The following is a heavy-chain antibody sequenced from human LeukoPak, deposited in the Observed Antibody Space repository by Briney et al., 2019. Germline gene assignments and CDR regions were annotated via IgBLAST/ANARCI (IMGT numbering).Heavy chain of an antibody. V-gene: IGHV4-38-2*02. CDR2: LYYSEST. D-gene: IGHD3-22*01. Sequence: PSETLSLTCIVSGYSISSGYDWAWIRQPPGEGLEWIGSLYYSESTYSNPSLKSRVTISADTSKNQFSLKLSSVTAADTAVYYCARGVADSSGYYGEDFWGQGTLVTVSS. CDR3: ARGVADSSGYYGEDF. J-gene: IGHJ4*02. CDR1: GYSISSGYD.